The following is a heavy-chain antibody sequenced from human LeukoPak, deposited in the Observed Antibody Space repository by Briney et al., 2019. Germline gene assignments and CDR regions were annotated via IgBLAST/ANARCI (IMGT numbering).Heavy chain of an antibody. J-gene: IGHJ4*02. CDR2: IRCDGSNK. D-gene: IGHD1-7*01. CDR1: RFTFSTYG. CDR3: AKESTGSTSLDY. V-gene: IGHV3-30*02. Sequence: GGSLRLSCAASRFTFSTYGMHWVRQAPGKGLEGVAFIRCDGSNKYYADSVKGRFTISRDNSKNTLYLQINSLRAEDTAVYFCAKESTGSTSLDYWGQGTLVTVSS.